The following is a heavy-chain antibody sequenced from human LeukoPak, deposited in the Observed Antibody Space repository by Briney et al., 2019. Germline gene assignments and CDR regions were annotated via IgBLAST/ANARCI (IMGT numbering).Heavy chain of an antibody. CDR3: ARAAGNLYHPLDS. CDR2: ISGSSKYI. V-gene: IGHV3-21*01. CDR1: GFTFSSYS. D-gene: IGHD6-13*01. Sequence: GGSLRLSCAASGFTFSSYSINWVRQAPGKGLEWVSSISGSSKYIYYADSVKGRFTISRDKAKSSLHLQMNSLRAEDTAVYYCARAAGNLYHPLDSWGQGTLVTVSS. J-gene: IGHJ5*02.